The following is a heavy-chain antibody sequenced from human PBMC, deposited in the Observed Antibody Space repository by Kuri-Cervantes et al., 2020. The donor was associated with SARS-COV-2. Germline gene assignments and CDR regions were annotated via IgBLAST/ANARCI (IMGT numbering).Heavy chain of an antibody. CDR3: AKSLITFPHDAFDV. CDR1: GFTFSSYS. D-gene: IGHD1-14*01. J-gene: IGHJ3*01. V-gene: IGHV3-23*01. Sequence: GGSLRLSCAASGFTFSSYSMNWVRQAPGKGLEWVSAISGAGTTYYADSVKGRLSITRDNSRNILYLEMSNLRVEDTAMYYCAKSLITFPHDAFDVWGQGTMVTVSS. CDR2: ISGAGTT.